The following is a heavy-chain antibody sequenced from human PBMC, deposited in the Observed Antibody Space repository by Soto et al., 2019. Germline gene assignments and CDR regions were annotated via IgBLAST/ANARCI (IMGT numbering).Heavy chain of an antibody. D-gene: IGHD3-22*01. CDR2: IDPSDSYT. J-gene: IGHJ3*01. CDR1: GCSFPSYW. Sequence: CKGSGCSFPSYWIRWVRQMPGKGLEWMGRIDPSDSYTNYSPSFQGQVTISADKSISTAYLQWSSLKASDTAMYYCARPYSSGYYYSDVFDFWGQGKMVPVSS. CDR3: ARPYSSGYYYSDVFDF. V-gene: IGHV5-10-1*04.